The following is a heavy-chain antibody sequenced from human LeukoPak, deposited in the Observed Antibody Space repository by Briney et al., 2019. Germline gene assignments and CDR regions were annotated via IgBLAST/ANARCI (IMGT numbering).Heavy chain of an antibody. CDR2: IIPILGIA. J-gene: IGHJ3*02. CDR3: ARAGQDYYGSGSYYRGGDAFDI. Sequence: SVKVSCKASGGTFSSYAISWVRQAPGQGLEWMGRIIPILGIANYAQKFQARVTLTADKSTSTAYMELSSLRSDDTAVYYCARAGQDYYGSGSYYRGGDAFDIWGQGTMVTVSS. CDR1: GGTFSSYA. V-gene: IGHV1-69*04. D-gene: IGHD3-10*01.